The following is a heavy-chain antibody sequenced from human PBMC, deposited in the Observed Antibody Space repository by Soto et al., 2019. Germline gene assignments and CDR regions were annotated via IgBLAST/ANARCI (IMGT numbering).Heavy chain of an antibody. Sequence: GRSPGLSCAAYGFTVSSDYMSWVGQGPGKGLEWVSVIYSGGSPYYADSVKGRFTISRDNSKNTLYLQMNSLRAEDTAVYYCARATYSSSWEEYYYSCYYMDVWGKGTTVTVSS. V-gene: IGHV3-66*01. J-gene: IGHJ6*03. D-gene: IGHD6-13*01. CDR1: GFTVSSDY. CDR2: IYSGGSP. CDR3: ARATYSSSWEEYYYSCYYMDV.